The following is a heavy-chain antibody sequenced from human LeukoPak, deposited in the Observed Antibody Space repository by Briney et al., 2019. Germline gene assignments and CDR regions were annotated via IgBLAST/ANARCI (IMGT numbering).Heavy chain of an antibody. CDR1: GGTFSSYA. J-gene: IGHJ4*02. CDR2: IIPIFGTA. D-gene: IGHD6-19*01. V-gene: IGHV1-69*06. Sequence: GASVKVSCKASGGTFSSYAISWVRQAPGQGLEWMGGIIPIFGTANYAQKFQGRVTITADKSTSTAYMELSSLRSEDTAVYYCARGPYSSGWYHSAQRYYSDYWGQGTLVTVSS. CDR3: ARGPYSSGWYHSAQRYYSDY.